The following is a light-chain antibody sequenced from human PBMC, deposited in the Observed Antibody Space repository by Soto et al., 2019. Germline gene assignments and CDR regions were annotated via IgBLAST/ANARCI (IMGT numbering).Light chain of an antibody. CDR2: KAS. CDR3: QQYKSSST. J-gene: IGKJ1*01. CDR1: ESISIW. Sequence: DIKMTKSPSTLSASVGDTVTITCRASESISIWLAWYQQKPGKAPNLLINKASSLQSEVPSRFSGSGSGTEFTLTITSLQPDDFGVYYCQQYKSSSTFDQGTKVDIK. V-gene: IGKV1-5*03.